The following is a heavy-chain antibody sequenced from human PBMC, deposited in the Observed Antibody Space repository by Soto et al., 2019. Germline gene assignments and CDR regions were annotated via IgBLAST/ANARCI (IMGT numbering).Heavy chain of an antibody. D-gene: IGHD3-9*01. V-gene: IGHV5-51*01. CDR3: ARSPSLSGYFNPFDH. CDR1: GFVFSSFW. Sequence: PGESLKISCETSGFVFSSFWIAWVREVPGKGLEWMGSIYPGDSDSRYSPSFQGQVTISAARSMNTAYLQWTSLRASDTGIYYCARSPSLSGYFNPFDHWGQGTQVTVSS. J-gene: IGHJ4*02. CDR2: IYPGDSDS.